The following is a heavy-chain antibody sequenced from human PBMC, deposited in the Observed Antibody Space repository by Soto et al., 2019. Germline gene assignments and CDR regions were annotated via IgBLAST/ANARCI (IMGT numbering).Heavy chain of an antibody. J-gene: IGHJ3*02. Sequence: QVQLVQSGAEVKKPGASVKVSCKASGYTFTSYYMHWVRQAPGQGLEWMGIINPSGGSTSYAQKFRGRVTMTRDTSTSTVYMELSSLRSEDTAVYYCARDSPDRGAFDIWGQGTMVTVSS. CDR2: INPSGGST. CDR1: GYTFTSYY. V-gene: IGHV1-46*01. D-gene: IGHD2-15*01. CDR3: ARDSPDRGAFDI.